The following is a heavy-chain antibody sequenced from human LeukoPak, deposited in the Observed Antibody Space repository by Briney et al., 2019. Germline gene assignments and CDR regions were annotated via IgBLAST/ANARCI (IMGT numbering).Heavy chain of an antibody. D-gene: IGHD1-26*01. CDR3: ARVPGIVGAIVDY. Sequence: ASVKVSCKTSGYTFTSYGISWVRQAPGQGLEWMGWISAYNGNTNYAQRLQDSVTMTTDTSTSTGYMELRSLRSDDTAIYYCARVPGIVGAIVDYWGQGTLVTVSS. J-gene: IGHJ4*02. CDR1: GYTFTSYG. CDR2: ISAYNGNT. V-gene: IGHV1-18*01.